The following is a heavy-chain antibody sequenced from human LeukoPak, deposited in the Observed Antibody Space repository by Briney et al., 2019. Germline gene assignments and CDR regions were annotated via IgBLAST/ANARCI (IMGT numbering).Heavy chain of an antibody. J-gene: IGHJ4*02. CDR3: ARGAPPDS. CDR1: GASFNTGDYY. CDR2: IYNSGST. V-gene: IGHV4-31*03. Sequence: SETLSLTCIVSGASFNTGDYYWNWIRHHPGKGLEWIGHIYNSGSTYYNPSLKSRVTISVDTSKNHFSLTLTSVTAPDSAVYYCARGAPPDSWGQGTLVTVSS.